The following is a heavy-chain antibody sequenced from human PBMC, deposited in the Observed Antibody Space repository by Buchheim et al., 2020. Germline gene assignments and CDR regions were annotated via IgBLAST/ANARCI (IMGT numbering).Heavy chain of an antibody. J-gene: IGHJ4*02. V-gene: IGHV3-23*04. D-gene: IGHD6-13*01. CDR3: AKVLTVAAGPLAFDS. Sequence: EVQVVESGGDLVQPGGSLRLSCEASGFTFRTSVMSWVRQAPGKGLEWVSRIGASSEFIYYADSVKGRFTISRDNSKNTVYLELNSLAAEDTAVYYCAKVLTVAAGPLAFDSWGQGTL. CDR2: IGASSEFI. CDR1: GFTFRTSV.